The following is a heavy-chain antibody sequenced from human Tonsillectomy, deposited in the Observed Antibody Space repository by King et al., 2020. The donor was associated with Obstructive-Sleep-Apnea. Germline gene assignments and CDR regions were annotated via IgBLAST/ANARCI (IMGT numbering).Heavy chain of an antibody. D-gene: IGHD4-23*01. J-gene: IGHJ6*02. V-gene: IGHV4-59*08. CDR2: IFYTGYT. CDR1: GGSISSDF. Sequence: QLQESGPGLVKPSETLFLTCTVSGGSISSDFWSWIRQPPGKGLEWIGYIFYTGYTNYNPSLKSRVTISVDTSKNQFSLKLSSVTAADTAVYYCARQTVNYGANSVHQYYGMDVWGQGTTVTVSS. CDR3: ARQTVNYGANSVHQYYGMDV.